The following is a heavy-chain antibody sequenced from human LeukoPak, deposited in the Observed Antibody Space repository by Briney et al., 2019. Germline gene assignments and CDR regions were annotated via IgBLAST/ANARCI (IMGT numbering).Heavy chain of an antibody. J-gene: IGHJ5*02. CDR3: ARVSGSVTTINFDP. V-gene: IGHV4-59*01. D-gene: IGHD4-17*01. Sequence: SETLSLTCTVSGGSINGYYWRWIRQPPGEGLEWIAYMYYSGGTKYNPSLKSRVTISVDPSKNQFFLKLNSVTAADTAVYYCARVSGSVTTINFDPWGQGTLVTVSS. CDR1: GGSINGYY. CDR2: MYYSGGT.